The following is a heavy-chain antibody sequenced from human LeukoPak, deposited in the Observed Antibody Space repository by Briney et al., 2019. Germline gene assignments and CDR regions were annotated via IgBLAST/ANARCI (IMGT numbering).Heavy chain of an antibody. D-gene: IGHD3-22*01. CDR2: IYTSGST. V-gene: IGHV4-4*07. Sequence: KPSETLSLTCTVSGGSISSYYWSWIRQPAGKGLEWIGRIYTSGSTNYNPSLKSRVTMSVDTSKNQFSLKLSSVTAADTAVYYCARDLSYYDSSGYYDHWGQGTLVTVSS. CDR3: ARDLSYYDSSGYYDH. J-gene: IGHJ4*02. CDR1: GGSISSYY.